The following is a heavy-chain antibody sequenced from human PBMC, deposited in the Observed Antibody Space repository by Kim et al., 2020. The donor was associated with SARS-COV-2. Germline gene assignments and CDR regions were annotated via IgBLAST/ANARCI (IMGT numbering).Heavy chain of an antibody. D-gene: IGHD3-10*01. V-gene: IGHV3-30*02. CDR3: AKDTGAYYGSGTNFDY. Sequence: SVKGRFTISRDNSKNPLYLQMNSLRAEDTAVYYCAKDTGAYYGSGTNFDYWGQGTLVTVSS. J-gene: IGHJ4*02.